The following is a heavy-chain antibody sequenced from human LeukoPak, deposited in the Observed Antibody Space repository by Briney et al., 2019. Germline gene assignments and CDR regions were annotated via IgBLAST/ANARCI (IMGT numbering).Heavy chain of an antibody. V-gene: IGHV1-69*01. Sequence: ASGKVSCKASGGTFSIYAISWVRQAPGQGLEWMGGIIPIFGTANYAQKFQGRVTITADESTRTAYMELSSLRSEDRAVYYCATSWGGYQLLYIFDYWGQGTLVTVSS. J-gene: IGHJ4*02. CDR1: GGTFSIYA. D-gene: IGHD2-2*02. CDR2: IIPIFGTA. CDR3: ATSWGGYQLLYIFDY.